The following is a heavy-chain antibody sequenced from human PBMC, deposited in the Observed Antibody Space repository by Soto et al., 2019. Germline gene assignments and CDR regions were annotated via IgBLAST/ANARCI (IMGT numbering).Heavy chain of an antibody. V-gene: IGHV4-34*01. J-gene: IGHJ4*02. CDR2: INHSGST. CDR3: ARTNYGDYVYYFDY. D-gene: IGHD4-17*01. Sequence: PSETLSLTCAVYGGSFSGYYWSWIRQPPGKGLEWIGEINHSGSTNYNPSLKSRVTISVDTSKNQFSLKLSSVTAADTAVYYCARTNYGDYVYYFDYXGQGTLVTVSS. CDR1: GGSFSGYY.